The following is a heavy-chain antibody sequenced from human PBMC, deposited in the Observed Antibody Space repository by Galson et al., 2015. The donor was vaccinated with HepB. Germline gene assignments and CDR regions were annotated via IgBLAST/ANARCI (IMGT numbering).Heavy chain of an antibody. Sequence: SLRLSCAAYGFTFSSYGMHWVRQAPGKGLEWVAVIWYDGSNKYYADSVKARFTISRDNSKNTLYLQMHSLRAEDTAVYYCARDPTLRTLYSSSDDASDIWGQGTMVTVSS. D-gene: IGHD6-6*01. J-gene: IGHJ3*02. CDR2: IWYDGSNK. CDR1: GFTFSSYG. V-gene: IGHV3-33*01. CDR3: ARDPTLRTLYSSSDDASDI.